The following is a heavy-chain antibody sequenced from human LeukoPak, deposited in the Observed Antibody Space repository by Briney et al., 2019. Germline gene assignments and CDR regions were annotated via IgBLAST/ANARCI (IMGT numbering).Heavy chain of an antibody. V-gene: IGHV4-39*01. CDR1: GDSLSYHNYY. Sequence: SETLSLTCAVSGDSLSYHNYYWDWIRQPPGKGLEGIGTVYYTGNTYYNPSLKSRVARSVDTSKNQFSLQLTSMTAADTAVYYCARLRAMAGHRGGFDFWGRGTMVTVSS. CDR3: ARLRAMAGHRGGFDF. D-gene: IGHD6-19*01. CDR2: VYYTGNT. J-gene: IGHJ3*01.